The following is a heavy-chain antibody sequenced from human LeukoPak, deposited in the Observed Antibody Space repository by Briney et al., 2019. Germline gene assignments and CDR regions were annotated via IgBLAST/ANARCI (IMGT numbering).Heavy chain of an antibody. D-gene: IGHD3-22*01. J-gene: IGHJ4*02. Sequence: ASVKVSCKASGYTFTSYGISWVRQAPGQGLEWMGWISAYNGNTNYAQKLQGRVTMTTDTSTSTAYMELRSLRSDDTAVYYCARPYYDSSAPPYDYWGQGTLVTVSS. CDR1: GYTFTSYG. V-gene: IGHV1-18*01. CDR3: ARPYYDSSAPPYDY. CDR2: ISAYNGNT.